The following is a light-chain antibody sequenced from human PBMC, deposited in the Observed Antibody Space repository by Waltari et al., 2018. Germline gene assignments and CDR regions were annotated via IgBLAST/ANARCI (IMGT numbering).Light chain of an antibody. CDR3: QMYVRLPVT. J-gene: IGKJ1*01. Sequence: EIVLTQSPGTLSLSTGDRATLSCRASQSVGRYLAWYKQQHGQAPRLLIYDVSTSATGIPDRFSGGGSGTDFSLTISRLEPEDFAVYYCQMYVRLPVTFGQGTKVEI. CDR2: DVS. V-gene: IGKV3-20*01. CDR1: QSVGRY.